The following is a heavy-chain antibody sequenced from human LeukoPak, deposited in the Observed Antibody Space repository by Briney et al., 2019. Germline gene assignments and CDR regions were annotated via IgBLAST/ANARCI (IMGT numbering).Heavy chain of an antibody. Sequence: SETLSLTYAVYGGSFSGYYWSWIRQPPGKGLEWIGEINHGGSTNYNPSLKSRVTISVDTSKNQFSLKLSSVTAADTAVYYCASEETVDTAMGDYWGQGTLVTVSS. V-gene: IGHV4-34*01. D-gene: IGHD5-18*01. CDR2: INHGGST. J-gene: IGHJ4*02. CDR1: GGSFSGYY. CDR3: ASEETVDTAMGDY.